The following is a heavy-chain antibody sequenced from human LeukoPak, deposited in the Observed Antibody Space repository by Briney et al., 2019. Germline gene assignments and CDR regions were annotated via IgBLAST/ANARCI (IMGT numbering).Heavy chain of an antibody. D-gene: IGHD3-3*01. CDR2: ISYDGSNK. J-gene: IGHJ4*02. CDR1: GFTFSSYA. V-gene: IGHV3-30*04. Sequence: GGSLRLSCAASGFTFSSYAMHWVRQAPGKGLEWVAVISYDGSNKYYADSVKGRFTISRDNSKNTLYLQMNSLRAEDTAVYYCARSPYDFWSSFDYWGQGTLVTVSS. CDR3: ARSPYDFWSSFDY.